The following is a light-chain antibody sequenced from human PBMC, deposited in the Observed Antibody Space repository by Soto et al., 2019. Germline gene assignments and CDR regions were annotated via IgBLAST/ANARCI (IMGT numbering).Light chain of an antibody. V-gene: IGKV3-20*01. CDR1: QSVSSSN. CDR3: QQYGTSPPYT. J-gene: IGKJ2*01. CDR2: GTS. Sequence: EIVLTQSPVTLSLSPGERATLSCRASQSVSSSNLAWYQQKTGQAPRLLIYGTSSRATGNPDRFSGSGSGTDFTLTINRLEPEDFAVYYCQQYGTSPPYTFGQGTKLEIK.